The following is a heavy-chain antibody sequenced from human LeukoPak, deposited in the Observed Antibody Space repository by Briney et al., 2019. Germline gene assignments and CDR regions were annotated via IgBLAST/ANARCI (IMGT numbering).Heavy chain of an antibody. J-gene: IGHJ4*02. D-gene: IGHD3-10*01. CDR1: VSFSGYY. V-gene: IGHV4-34*01. CDR2: INDTGST. CDR3: ARRRTYYYGSGSYYKALWLEY. Sequence: VSFSGYYWSWIRQPAGRVLEWIGEINDTGSTNYNPSLKSRFTISVDTSKNQFSLKLSSVTAADTAVYYCARRRTYYYGSGSYYKALWLEYWGQGTLVTVSS.